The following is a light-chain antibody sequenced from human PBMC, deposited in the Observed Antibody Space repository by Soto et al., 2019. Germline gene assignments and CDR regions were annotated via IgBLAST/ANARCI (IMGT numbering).Light chain of an antibody. CDR1: QSVGIV. CDR3: QHRSNWLGT. J-gene: IGKJ3*01. Sequence: EIVLTQSPATLSLSPGESATLSCRASQSVGIVLAWYQQKSGQTPRLLIYDASNRAPGIPARFSGSGSGTGFTLTISSLEPEDFAVYYCQHRSNWLGTFGPGTKVDIQ. V-gene: IGKV3-11*01. CDR2: DAS.